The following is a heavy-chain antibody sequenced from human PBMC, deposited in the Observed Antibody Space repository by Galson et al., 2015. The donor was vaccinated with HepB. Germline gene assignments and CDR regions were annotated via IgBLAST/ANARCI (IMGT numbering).Heavy chain of an antibody. CDR1: GSTFTGYY. Sequence: SVKVSCKASGSTFTGYYMHWVRQAPGQGLEWMGWNNPNSGGTNYAQKFQGRVTMTRDTSISTAYMELSRLRSDDTAVYYCARDLNDILTGPTPYYFDYWGQGTLVTVSS. V-gene: IGHV1-2*02. CDR2: NNPNSGGT. J-gene: IGHJ4*02. CDR3: ARDLNDILTGPTPYYFDY. D-gene: IGHD3-9*01.